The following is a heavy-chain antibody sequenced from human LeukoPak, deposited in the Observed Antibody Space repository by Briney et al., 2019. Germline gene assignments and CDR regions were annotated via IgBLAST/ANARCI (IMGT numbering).Heavy chain of an antibody. D-gene: IGHD2-21*01. CDR3: CVGVSSSIDY. V-gene: IGHV3-23*01. J-gene: IGHJ4*02. Sequence: GGSLRLSCAASGFTFSSYAMSWVRQAPGKGLEWVSAISGSGGSTYYADSVRGRFTISRDNAKNSLYLQMNSLRAEDTAVYYCCVGVSSSIDYWGQGTLVTVSS. CDR1: GFTFSSYA. CDR2: ISGSGGST.